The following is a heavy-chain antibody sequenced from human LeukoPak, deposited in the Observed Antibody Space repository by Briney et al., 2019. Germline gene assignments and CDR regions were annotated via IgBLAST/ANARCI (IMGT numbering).Heavy chain of an antibody. J-gene: IGHJ6*03. D-gene: IGHD6-6*01. Sequence: SETLSLTCTVSGGSISSYYWSRIRQPPGKGLEWIGYIYYSGSTNYNPSLKSRVTISVDTSKNQFSLKLSSVTAADTAVYYCARAQYSSSSNYYMDVWGKGTTVTVSS. CDR1: GGSISSYY. V-gene: IGHV4-59*01. CDR3: ARAQYSSSSNYYMDV. CDR2: IYYSGST.